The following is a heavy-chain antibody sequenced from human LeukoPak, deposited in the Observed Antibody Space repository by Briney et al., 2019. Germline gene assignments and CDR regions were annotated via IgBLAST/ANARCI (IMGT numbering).Heavy chain of an antibody. D-gene: IGHD3-22*01. CDR1: GYTFTNYT. V-gene: IGHV1-46*01. Sequence: ASVKVSCKASGYTFTNYTMNWVRQAPGQGLEWMGIINPSGGSTSYAQKFQGRVTMTRDMSTSTVYMELSSLRSEDTAVYYCAREWGYYDSSGYYHHGPFDYWGQGTLVTVSS. CDR2: INPSGGST. J-gene: IGHJ4*02. CDR3: AREWGYYDSSGYYHHGPFDY.